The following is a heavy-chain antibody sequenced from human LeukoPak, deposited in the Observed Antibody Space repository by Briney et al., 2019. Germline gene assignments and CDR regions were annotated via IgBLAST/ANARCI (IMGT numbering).Heavy chain of an antibody. Sequence: ASVKVSCKASGYTFAGYYMHWVRQAPGQGLEWMGWINPNSGGTNYAQKFQGWVTMTRDTSISTAYMELSRLRSDDTAVYYCARSTAAAEVSSAFDIWGQGTMVTVSS. D-gene: IGHD6-13*01. J-gene: IGHJ3*02. V-gene: IGHV1-2*04. CDR2: INPNSGGT. CDR3: ARSTAAAEVSSAFDI. CDR1: GYTFAGYY.